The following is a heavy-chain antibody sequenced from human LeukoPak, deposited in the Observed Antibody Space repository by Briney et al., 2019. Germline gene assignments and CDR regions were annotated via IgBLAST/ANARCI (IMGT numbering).Heavy chain of an antibody. CDR3: ARGGNGGFYFDY. D-gene: IGHD4-23*01. Sequence: GGSLRLSCAASGFTFSSYAMSWVRQAPGKGLEWVSAISGSGGSTYYADSVKGRFTISRDNAKNSLYLQMNSLRAEDTAVYYCARGGNGGFYFDYWGQGTLVTVSS. CDR1: GFTFSSYA. V-gene: IGHV3-23*01. CDR2: ISGSGGST. J-gene: IGHJ4*02.